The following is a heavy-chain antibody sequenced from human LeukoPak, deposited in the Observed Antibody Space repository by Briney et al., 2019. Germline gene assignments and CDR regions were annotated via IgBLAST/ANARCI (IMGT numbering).Heavy chain of an antibody. J-gene: IGHJ5*02. Sequence: SQTLSLTCTVSGGSIASDDNYWGWIRQHPGKGLEWIGHIYFSGTTHYNPSLAGRSVISVATSDNQFSLKLTYATAADTAVYYCAKVGRKYNWFDTWGQGTLVTVSS. CDR1: GGSIASDDNY. CDR2: IYFSGTT. CDR3: AKVGRKYNWFDT. V-gene: IGHV4-30-4*08. D-gene: IGHD1-14*01.